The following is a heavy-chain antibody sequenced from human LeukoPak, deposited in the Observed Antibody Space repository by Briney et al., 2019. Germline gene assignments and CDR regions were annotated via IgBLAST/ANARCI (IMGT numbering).Heavy chain of an antibody. V-gene: IGHV1-2*02. J-gene: IGHJ4*02. CDR2: INPNSGGT. D-gene: IGHD3-22*01. Sequence: ASVKVSCKPSGYTFTGYYMHWVREAPGQALEWMGWINPNSGGTNYAQKFQGRVTMTRDTSISTAYMELSRLRSDDTAVYYYARGDRVVRLPFDYWGQGTLVTVSS. CDR3: ARGDRVVRLPFDY. CDR1: GYTFTGYY.